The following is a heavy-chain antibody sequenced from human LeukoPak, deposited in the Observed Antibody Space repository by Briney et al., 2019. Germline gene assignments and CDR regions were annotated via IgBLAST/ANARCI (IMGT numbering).Heavy chain of an antibody. CDR1: GGTFSSYA. Sequence: ASVKVSCKASGGTFSSYAISWVRQAPGQGLEWMGRIIPILGIANYAQKFQGRVTITADKSTSTAYMELSSLRSEDTAVYYCAPEVGGRSQRSDIPTPDWGQGTLVTVSS. CDR3: APEVGGRSQRSDIPTPD. D-gene: IGHD1-14*01. CDR2: IIPILGIA. J-gene: IGHJ4*02. V-gene: IGHV1-69*04.